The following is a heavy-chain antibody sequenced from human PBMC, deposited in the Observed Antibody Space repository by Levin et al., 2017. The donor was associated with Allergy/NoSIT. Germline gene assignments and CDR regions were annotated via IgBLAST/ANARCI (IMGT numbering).Heavy chain of an antibody. CDR1: GYTFTSYA. J-gene: IGHJ3*02. CDR2: INTNTGNP. CDR3: ARDPDRYGEGLDDAFDI. V-gene: IGHV7-4-1*02. Sequence: ASVKVSCKASGYTFTSYAMNWVRQAPGQGLEWMGWINTNTGNPTYAQGFTGRFVFSLDTSVSTAYLQISSLKAEDTAVYYCARDPDRYGEGLDDAFDIWGQGTMVTVSS. D-gene: IGHD4-17*01.